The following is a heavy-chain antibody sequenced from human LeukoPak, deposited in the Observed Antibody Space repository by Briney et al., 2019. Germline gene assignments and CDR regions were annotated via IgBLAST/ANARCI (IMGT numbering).Heavy chain of an antibody. J-gene: IGHJ4*02. CDR3: ARGSGSSGYWY. D-gene: IGHD3-22*01. Sequence: SETLSLTCTVSGGSVSSGYYYWSWIRQPPGKGLEWIGYVYYSGSTNYNPSLKSRVTISVDTSKNQFSLKLSSVTAADTAVYYCARGSGSSGYWYWGQGTLVTVSS. V-gene: IGHV4-61*01. CDR2: VYYSGST. CDR1: GGSVSSGYYY.